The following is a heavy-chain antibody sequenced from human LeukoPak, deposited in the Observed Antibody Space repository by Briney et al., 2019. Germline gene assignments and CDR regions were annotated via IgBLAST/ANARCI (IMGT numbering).Heavy chain of an antibody. CDR1: GGSIGSYY. V-gene: IGHV4-59*01. Sequence: PSETLSLTCTVSGGSIGSYYWSWIRQPAGKGLEWIGYIYYSGSTNYNPSLKSRVTISVDTSKNQFSLKLSSVTAADTAVYYCARVSPNTVTTLQYFDYWGQGTLVTVSS. D-gene: IGHD4-17*01. CDR3: ARVSPNTVTTLQYFDY. J-gene: IGHJ4*02. CDR2: IYYSGST.